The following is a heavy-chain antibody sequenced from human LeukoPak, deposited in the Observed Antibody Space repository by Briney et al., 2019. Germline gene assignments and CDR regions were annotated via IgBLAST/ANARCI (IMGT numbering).Heavy chain of an antibody. CDR1: GFTVSSNY. V-gene: IGHV3-53*01. J-gene: IGHJ5*02. Sequence: GGSLRLSCAASGFTVSSNYMSWVRQAPGKGLEWVSVIYSGGSTYYADSVKGRFTISRDNSKNTLYLQMNSLRAEDTAVYYCARDIAVAGSGTEGFDPWGQGTLVTVSS. CDR3: ARDIAVAGSGTEGFDP. CDR2: IYSGGST. D-gene: IGHD6-19*01.